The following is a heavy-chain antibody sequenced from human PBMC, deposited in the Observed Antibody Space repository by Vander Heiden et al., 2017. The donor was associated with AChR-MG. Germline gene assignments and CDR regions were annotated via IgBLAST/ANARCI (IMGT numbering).Heavy chain of an antibody. CDR3: ARGPKWVARQWNDY. CDR1: ASTSSSCA. D-gene: IGHD6-19*01. Sequence: VQLLASGGVLVPPGGSLRLSCAASASTSSSCAMGWVRQAPGKGLEWVSAISGSGGSTDYADSVKGRFTISRDNSKNTLYLQMKSLRAEDTAVYYCARGPKWVARQWNDYWGQGTLVTVSS. V-gene: IGHV3-23*01. J-gene: IGHJ4*02. CDR2: ISGSGGST.